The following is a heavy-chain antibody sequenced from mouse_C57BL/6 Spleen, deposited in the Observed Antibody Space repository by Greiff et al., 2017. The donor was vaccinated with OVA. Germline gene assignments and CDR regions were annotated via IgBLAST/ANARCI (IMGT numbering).Heavy chain of an antibody. J-gene: IGHJ1*03. D-gene: IGHD4-1*01. CDR1: GYTFTDYY. CDR2: INPNNGGT. Sequence: EVQLQQSGPELVKPGASVKISCKASGYTFTDYYMNWVKQSHGKSLEWIGDINPNNGGTSYNQKFKGKATLTVDKSSSTAYMELRSLTSEDSAVYYCARSSELGRRGYFDVWGTGTTVTVSS. V-gene: IGHV1-26*01. CDR3: ARSSELGRRGYFDV.